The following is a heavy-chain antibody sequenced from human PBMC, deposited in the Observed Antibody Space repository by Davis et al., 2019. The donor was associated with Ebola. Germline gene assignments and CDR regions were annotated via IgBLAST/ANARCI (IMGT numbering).Heavy chain of an antibody. V-gene: IGHV1-8*01. J-gene: IGHJ4*02. CDR3: ASLGGSYYWGRGYFDY. Sequence: ASVKVSCKASGYTFTSYDINWVRQATGQGLEWMGWMNPNSGNTGYAQKFQGRVTITADKSTSTAYMELSSLRSEDTAVYYCASLGGSYYWGRGYFDYWGQGTLVTVSS. CDR1: GYTFTSYD. D-gene: IGHD1-26*01. CDR2: MNPNSGNT.